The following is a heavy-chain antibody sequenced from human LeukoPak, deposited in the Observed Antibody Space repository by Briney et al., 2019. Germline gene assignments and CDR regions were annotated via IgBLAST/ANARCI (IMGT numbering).Heavy chain of an antibody. D-gene: IGHD3-10*01. V-gene: IGHV4-4*07. J-gene: IGHJ4*02. CDR1: GGSISSYY. Sequence: SETLSLTCTVSGGSISSYYWSWIRQPAGKGLEWIGRIYTSGSTNYNPSLKSRVIMSVDTSKNQFSLKLSSVTAADTAVYYCAGLEGFGESPSDYWGQGTLVTVSS. CDR2: IYTSGST. CDR3: AGLEGFGESPSDY.